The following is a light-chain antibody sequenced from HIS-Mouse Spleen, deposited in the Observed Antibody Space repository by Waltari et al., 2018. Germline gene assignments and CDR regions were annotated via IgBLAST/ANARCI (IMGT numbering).Light chain of an antibody. V-gene: IGLV3-10*01. J-gene: IGLJ2*01. Sequence: SYELTQPPSVSVSPGQTARITCPGAALPNQYAYWYQQKSGQAPVLVIYEDSKRPSGIPERFSGSSSGTMATLTISGAQVEDEADYYCYSTDSSGNHRVFGGGTKLTVL. CDR2: EDS. CDR3: YSTDSSGNHRV. CDR1: ALPNQY.